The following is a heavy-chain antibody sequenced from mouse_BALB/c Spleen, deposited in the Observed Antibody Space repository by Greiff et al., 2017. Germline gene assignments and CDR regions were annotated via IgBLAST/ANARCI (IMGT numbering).Heavy chain of an antibody. V-gene: IGHV5-12-2*01. CDR2: ISNGGGST. Sequence: EVKLVESGGGLVQPGGSLKLSCAASGFTFSSYTMSWVRQTPEKRLEWVAYISNGGGSTYYPDTVKGRFTISRDNAKNTLYLQMSSLKSEDTAMYYCARLGDGYYFAWFAYWGQGTLVTVSA. CDR1: GFTFSSYT. D-gene: IGHD2-3*01. CDR3: ARLGDGYYFAWFAY. J-gene: IGHJ3*01.